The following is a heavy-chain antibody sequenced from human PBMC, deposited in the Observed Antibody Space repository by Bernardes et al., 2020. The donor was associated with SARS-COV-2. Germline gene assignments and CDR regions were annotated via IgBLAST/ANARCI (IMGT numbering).Heavy chain of an antibody. CDR1: GSTFSTFN. Sequence: GGSLRLSCAASGSTFSTFNMNWVRQPPGKVLEWVSSITPISDYVSYAESVKGRFTISRDNAKNYLYLQMNSLRAEDTAVYYCARGHYEGAWGQGTLVTISS. CDR3: ARGHYEGA. J-gene: IGHJ5*02. V-gene: IGHV3-21*01. D-gene: IGHD4-17*01. CDR2: ITPISDYV.